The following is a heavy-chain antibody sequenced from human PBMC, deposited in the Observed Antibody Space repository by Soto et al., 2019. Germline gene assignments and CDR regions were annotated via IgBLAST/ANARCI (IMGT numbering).Heavy chain of an antibody. D-gene: IGHD2-21*02. J-gene: IGHJ4*02. CDR2: INHSGST. CDR1: GGSFSGYY. CDR3: ARVPLGVVTAIDY. V-gene: IGHV4-34*01. Sequence: SETLSLTCAVYGGSFSGYYWSWIRQPPGKGLEWIGEINHSGSTNYNPSLKSRVTISVDTSKNQFSLKLSSVTAADTAVYYCARVPLGVVTAIDYWGQGTLVTVSS.